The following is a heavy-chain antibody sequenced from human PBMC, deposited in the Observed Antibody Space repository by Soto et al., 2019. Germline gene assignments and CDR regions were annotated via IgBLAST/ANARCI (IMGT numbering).Heavy chain of an antibody. V-gene: IGHV4-39*01. CDR3: ARSCSTPSCYTERAFDI. CDR2: IYYSGST. CDR1: GGSISSNTYY. J-gene: IGHJ3*02. D-gene: IGHD2-2*02. Sequence: QLQLQESGPGLVKPSETLSLSCTVSGGSISSNTYYWGWIRQPPGKGLEWIGSIYYSGSTYYNPSRKMRVTIFDDTSKDQFSLKLSSVTAADTDVYFCARSCSTPSCYTERAFDIWGQGTMVTVSS.